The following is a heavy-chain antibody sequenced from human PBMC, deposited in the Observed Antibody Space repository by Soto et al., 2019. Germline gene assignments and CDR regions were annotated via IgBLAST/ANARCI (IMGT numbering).Heavy chain of an antibody. Sequence: SETLSLTXTVSGGSISSGNYYWSWIRQPPGKGLEWIGYIYYSGSTYYNPSLKSRVTISVDTSKNQFSLKLSSVTAADTAVYYCARVVGGEMATNPGYYGMDVWGQGTTVTVSS. J-gene: IGHJ6*02. D-gene: IGHD5-12*01. CDR3: ARVVGGEMATNPGYYGMDV. V-gene: IGHV4-30-4*01. CDR2: IYYSGST. CDR1: GGSISSGNYY.